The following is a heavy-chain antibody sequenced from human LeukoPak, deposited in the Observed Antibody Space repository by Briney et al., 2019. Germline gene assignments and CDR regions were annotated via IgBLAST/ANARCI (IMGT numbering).Heavy chain of an antibody. CDR1: GFTFSSYE. V-gene: IGHV3-48*03. CDR3: ARDLGNSGSPNWFDP. Sequence: GGSLRLSCAASGFTFSSYEMNWVRQAPGKGLEWVSYISSSGSTRYYADSVKGRFTISRDNAKNSLDLQMNSLRAEDTAVYYCARDLGNSGSPNWFDPWGQGTLVTVSS. CDR2: ISSSGSTR. D-gene: IGHD1-26*01. J-gene: IGHJ5*02.